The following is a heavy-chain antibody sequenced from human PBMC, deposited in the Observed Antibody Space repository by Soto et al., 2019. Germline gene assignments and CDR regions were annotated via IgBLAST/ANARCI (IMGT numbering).Heavy chain of an antibody. Sequence: WGSLRLSCAASGFTFSSYAMSCVRQAPWKGLEWVSSISGSVVSTYYADSVKGRFTISRDNSKNTLYLQMNSLRAEDTAVYYCARDRVYHILTRRALGYFEYWGQGIQVTVSS. J-gene: IGHJ4*02. CDR2: ISGSVVST. D-gene: IGHD3-9*01. CDR3: ARDRVYHILTRRALGYFEY. V-gene: IGHV3-23*01. CDR1: GFTFSSYA.